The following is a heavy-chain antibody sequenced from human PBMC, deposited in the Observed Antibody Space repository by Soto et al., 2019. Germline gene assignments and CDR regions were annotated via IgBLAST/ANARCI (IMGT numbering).Heavy chain of an antibody. CDR1: GFTFSSYA. CDR3: AKDPLGFWSGYYTDYYYGMDV. Sequence: EVQLLESGGGLVQPGGSLRLSCAASGFTFSSYAMSWVRQAPGKGLEWVSAISGSGGSTYYADSVKGRFTISRDNSKNTLYLQMNSLRAEDTAVYYCAKDPLGFWSGYYTDYYYGMDVWGQGTTVTVSS. CDR2: ISGSGGST. V-gene: IGHV3-23*01. J-gene: IGHJ6*02. D-gene: IGHD3-3*01.